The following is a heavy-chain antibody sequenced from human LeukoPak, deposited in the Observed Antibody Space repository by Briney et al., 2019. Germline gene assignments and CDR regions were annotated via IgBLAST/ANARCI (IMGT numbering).Heavy chain of an antibody. CDR3: VPTMYMVRRRSPFDY. Sequence: GGSLRLSCAASGFTFSNYWMHWVRQAPGKGLAWVSRINSDGSSTSYADSVKGRFTISRDNAKNTLYLQMNSLRAEDTAVYYCVPTMYMVRRRSPFDYWGQGTLVTVSS. CDR1: GFTFSNYW. V-gene: IGHV3-74*01. CDR2: INSDGSST. D-gene: IGHD3-10*01. J-gene: IGHJ4*02.